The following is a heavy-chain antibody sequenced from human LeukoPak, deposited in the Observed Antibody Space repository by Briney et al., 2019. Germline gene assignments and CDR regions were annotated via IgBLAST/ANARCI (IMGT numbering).Heavy chain of an antibody. CDR3: ARDHGYSYGYGGDY. CDR2: MNPNSGNT. D-gene: IGHD5-18*01. J-gene: IGHJ4*02. V-gene: IGHV1-8*01. CDR1: GYTFTSYD. Sequence: ASVKVSCKASGYTFTSYDINWVRQATGQGLEWMGWMNPNSGNTGYAQKFQGRVTMTRNTSISTAYMELSSLRSEDTAVYYCARDHGYSYGYGGDYWGQGTLVTVSS.